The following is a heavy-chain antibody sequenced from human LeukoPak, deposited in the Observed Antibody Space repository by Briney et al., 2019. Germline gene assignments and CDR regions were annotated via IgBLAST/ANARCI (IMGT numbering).Heavy chain of an antibody. V-gene: IGHV4-34*01. CDR3: AGDRRYYGSGSYRSYYYYGMDV. D-gene: IGHD3-10*01. Sequence: PSETLSLTCAVYGGSFSGYYWSWIRQPPGKGLEWIGEINHSGSTNYNPSLKSRVTISVDTSKNQFSLKLSSVTAADTAVYYCAGDRRYYGSGSYRSYYYYGMDVWGQGTTVTVSS. CDR2: INHSGST. CDR1: GGSFSGYY. J-gene: IGHJ6*02.